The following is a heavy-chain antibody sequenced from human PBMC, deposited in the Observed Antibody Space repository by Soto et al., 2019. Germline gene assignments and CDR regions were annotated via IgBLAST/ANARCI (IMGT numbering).Heavy chain of an antibody. CDR2: INAGNGNT. CDR3: ARKRMTIVGGGYYYGMDV. CDR1: GYTFTSYA. J-gene: IGHJ6*01. D-gene: IGHD3-3*01. Sequence: GASVKVSYKASGYTFTSYAMHWVRQAPGQRLEWMAWINAGNGNTKYSQKFQGRVTITRDTSASTAYMELSSLRSEDTAVYYCARKRMTIVGGGYYYGMDVWGRRTTVAVCS. V-gene: IGHV1-3*01.